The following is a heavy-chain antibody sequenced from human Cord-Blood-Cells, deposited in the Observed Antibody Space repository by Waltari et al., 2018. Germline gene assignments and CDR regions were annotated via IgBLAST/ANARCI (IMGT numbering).Heavy chain of an antibody. D-gene: IGHD6-6*01. V-gene: IGHV1-2*02. J-gene: IGHJ4*02. Sequence: QVQLVQSGAEVKKPGASVKVSCKASGYTFTGYYMHWVRQAPGQGLEWMGWINPNSGCTNQAQKFPGRFPMTRETSISTAYMELSRLRSDDTAVYYCARTVEARPDDWGQGTLVTGSS. CDR2: INPNSGCT. CDR3: ARTVEARPDD. CDR1: GYTFTGYY.